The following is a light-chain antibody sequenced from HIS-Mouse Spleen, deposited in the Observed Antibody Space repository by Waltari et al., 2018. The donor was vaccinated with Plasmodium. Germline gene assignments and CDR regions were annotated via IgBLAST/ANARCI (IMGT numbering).Light chain of an antibody. V-gene: IGLV3-10*01. CDR3: YSTDSSGNHRV. J-gene: IGLJ3*02. CDR1: ALPKKY. Sequence: SYELPQPPSVSVSPGQTARNTCSGDALPKKYAYWYQQMSGQAPVLVINEDSKRPSGSPERFSGSSSGTMATLTISGAQVEDEADYYCYSTDSSGNHRVFGGGTKLTVL. CDR2: EDS.